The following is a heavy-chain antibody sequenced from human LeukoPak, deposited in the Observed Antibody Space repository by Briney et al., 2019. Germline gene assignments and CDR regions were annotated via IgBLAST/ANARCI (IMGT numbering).Heavy chain of an antibody. Sequence: SETLSLTCTVYGVSFSGYYWSWIRQPPGKGLEWIGEINHNGNTNYNPSLKSRVTISVDTSKNQFSLKVSSVTAADSAVYHCARHVGQLPFYVPNTGWGQGTLVTVSS. D-gene: IGHD2-2*01. CDR1: GVSFSGYY. V-gene: IGHV4-34*01. CDR2: INHNGNT. CDR3: ARHVGQLPFYVPNTG. J-gene: IGHJ4*02.